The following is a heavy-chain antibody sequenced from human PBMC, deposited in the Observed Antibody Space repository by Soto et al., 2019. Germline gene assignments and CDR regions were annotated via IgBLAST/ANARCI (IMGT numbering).Heavy chain of an antibody. CDR1: GGSISGSSCY. CDR2: IYYSGST. Sequence: SETLSLTCTVSGGSISGSSCYWGWIRQPPGKGLEWIGNIYYSGSTYYNPSLKSRVTISVDTSKNQFSLKLSSVTAADTAVYYCMLGSGWKDFDYWGQGTLVTVS. J-gene: IGHJ4*02. V-gene: IGHV4-39*01. CDR3: MLGSGWKDFDY. D-gene: IGHD3-22*01.